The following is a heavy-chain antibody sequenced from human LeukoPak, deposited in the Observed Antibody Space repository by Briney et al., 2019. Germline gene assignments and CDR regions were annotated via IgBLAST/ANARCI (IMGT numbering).Heavy chain of an antibody. J-gene: IGHJ4*02. V-gene: IGHV1-8*03. CDR1: GYTFTSYD. D-gene: IGHD3-3*01. CDR2: MNPNSANT. CDR3: ARAGIGFTDY. Sequence: ASVKVSCKASGYTFTSYDINWVRQATGQGLEWMGWMNPNSANTAYAQKFQGRVTITRNTSTSTAYMELSSLRSEDTAVYYCARAGIGFTDYWGQGTLVSVSS.